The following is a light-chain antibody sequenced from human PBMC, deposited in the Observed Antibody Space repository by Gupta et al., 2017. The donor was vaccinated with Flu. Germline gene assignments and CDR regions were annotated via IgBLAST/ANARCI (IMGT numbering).Light chain of an antibody. CDR1: NIGSKG. J-gene: IGLJ3*02. Sequence: CGGNNIGSKGVHWYQQRPGQAPVLVVYDDNNRPSGIPERFSGSNSENTATLTISRVEAGDEADYYCQVWDSSNDHWVFGGGTKLTVL. CDR2: DDN. CDR3: QVWDSSNDHWV. V-gene: IGLV3-21*02.